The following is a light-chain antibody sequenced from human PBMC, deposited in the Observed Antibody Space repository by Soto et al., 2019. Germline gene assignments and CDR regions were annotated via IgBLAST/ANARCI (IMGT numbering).Light chain of an antibody. V-gene: IGLV4-69*01. J-gene: IGLJ2*01. CDR1: SGHSNYA. CDR3: QTWGSGIVV. CDR2: LNSDGSH. Sequence: QSLLTQSPSASASLGASVKLTCTLSSGHSNYAIAWHQQQSEKGPRYLMKLNSDGSHSKGDGIPDRFSGSSSGAERYLTISSLQSEDEADYSCQTWGSGIVVFGGGTKLTVL.